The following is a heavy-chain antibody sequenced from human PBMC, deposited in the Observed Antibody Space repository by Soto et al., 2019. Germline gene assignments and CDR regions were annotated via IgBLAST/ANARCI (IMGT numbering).Heavy chain of an antibody. D-gene: IGHD1-7*01. CDR1: GFTFNSYV. J-gene: IGHJ4*02. Sequence: GGSLRLSCAASGFTFNSYVMHWVRQAPGKGLEWVAVIWYDGSNKYYADSVKGRFTISRDNSKNTLYLQMNSLRADDTAVYYCARSHNWNYVGLDYWGQGTLVTVSS. CDR3: ARSHNWNYVGLDY. CDR2: IWYDGSNK. V-gene: IGHV3-33*01.